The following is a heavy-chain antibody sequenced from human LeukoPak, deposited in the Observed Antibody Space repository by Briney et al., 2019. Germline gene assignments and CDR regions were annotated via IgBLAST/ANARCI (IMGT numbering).Heavy chain of an antibody. CDR2: IYSGGST. D-gene: IGHD6-13*01. V-gene: IGHV3-66*02. CDR3: ARTHSSSWYYFDY. CDR1: GFTVSGNY. J-gene: IGHJ4*02. Sequence: GGSLRLXCAASGFTVSGNYMSWVRQAPGKGLEWVSVIYSGGSTYYADSVKGRFTISRDNSKNTLYLQMNSLRAEDTAVYYCARTHSSSWYYFDYWGQGTLVTVSS.